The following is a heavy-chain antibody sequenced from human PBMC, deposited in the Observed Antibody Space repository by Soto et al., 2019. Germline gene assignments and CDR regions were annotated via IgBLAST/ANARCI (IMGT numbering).Heavy chain of an antibody. CDR2: IYHRGST. J-gene: IGHJ4*02. Sequence: SETLSLTCTVSGGSISSGDYHWSWIRQPPGKGLELIGYIYHRGSTLYNPSLRSRVVISSDTPKNQFSLSLSSVTSADTAVYYCAREQMAGIPFDNWGRGTLVTVSS. V-gene: IGHV4-30-4*01. CDR3: AREQMAGIPFDN. D-gene: IGHD6-19*01. CDR1: GGSISSGDYH.